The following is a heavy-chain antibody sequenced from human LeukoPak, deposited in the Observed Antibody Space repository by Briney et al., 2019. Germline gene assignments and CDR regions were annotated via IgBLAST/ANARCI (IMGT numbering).Heavy chain of an antibody. CDR2: IYYSGST. V-gene: IGHV4-39*07. D-gene: IGHD3-10*01. CDR1: GGSISSSSYY. J-gene: IGHJ3*02. CDR3: ARDERFGESDAFDI. Sequence: SETLPLTCTVSGGSISSSSYYWGWIRQPPGKGLEWIGSIYYSGSTYYNPSLKSRVTISVDTSKNQFSLKLSSVTAADTAVYYCARDERFGESDAFDIWGQGTMVTVSS.